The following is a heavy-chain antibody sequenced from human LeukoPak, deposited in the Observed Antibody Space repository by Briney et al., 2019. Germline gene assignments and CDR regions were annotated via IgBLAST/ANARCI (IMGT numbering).Heavy chain of an antibody. CDR2: IYYSGST. CDR3: ARDSGGTSLIVYHWYFDL. D-gene: IGHD3-22*01. CDR1: GGSISSYY. V-gene: IGHV4-59*01. J-gene: IGHJ2*01. Sequence: PSETLSLTCTVSGGSISSYYWSWIRQPPGKGLEWTGYIYYSGSTNYNPSLKSRVTISVDTSKNQFSLKLSSVTAADTAVYYCARDSGGTSLIVYHWYFDLWGRGTLVTVSS.